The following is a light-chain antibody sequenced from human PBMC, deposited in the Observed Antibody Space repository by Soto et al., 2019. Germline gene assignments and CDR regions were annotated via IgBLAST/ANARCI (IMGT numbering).Light chain of an antibody. V-gene: IGKV3-20*01. CDR2: SAS. CDR1: LSVSSSY. J-gene: IGKJ2*01. CDR3: QQYGSSPRT. Sequence: VSRESPGILCLYPGESANLSCRASLSVSSSYLAWYQQKPGQAPGLLIYSASSRATGIPDRFSGSGSGTDFTLTISRLEPEDCAVYYCQQYGSSPRTFGQGTKVDIK.